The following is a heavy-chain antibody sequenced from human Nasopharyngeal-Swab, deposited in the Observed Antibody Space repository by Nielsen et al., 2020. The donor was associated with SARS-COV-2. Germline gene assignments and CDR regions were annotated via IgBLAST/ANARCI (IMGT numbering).Heavy chain of an antibody. J-gene: IGHJ6*02. CDR2: IKQDGSEK. Sequence: VRQAPGKGLEWVANIKQDGSEKYYVDSVKGRFTISRDNAKNSLHLQMNSLRAEDTAVYYCARDPRSGMHYYYGMDVWGQGTTVTVSS. D-gene: IGHD1-14*01. CDR3: ARDPRSGMHYYYGMDV. V-gene: IGHV3-7*03.